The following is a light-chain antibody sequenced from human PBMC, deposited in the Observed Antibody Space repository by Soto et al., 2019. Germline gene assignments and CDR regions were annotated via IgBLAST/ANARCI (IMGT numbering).Light chain of an antibody. CDR3: QQYGSSPDT. Sequence: EIVLTQSPGTLSLSPGERATLSCRASQSVRSNYLAWYQQKPGQAPRLLFYDASSRATGIPDRFSGSGSGTDFTLTISRQEPEDFAVYYCQQYGSSPDTFGGGTKVDIK. J-gene: IGKJ4*01. V-gene: IGKV3-20*01. CDR1: QSVRSNY. CDR2: DAS.